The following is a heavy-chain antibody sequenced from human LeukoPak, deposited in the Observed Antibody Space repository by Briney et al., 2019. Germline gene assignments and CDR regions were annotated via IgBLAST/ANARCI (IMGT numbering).Heavy chain of an antibody. Sequence: GGSLRLSCAASGFTFSNYGMHWVRQAPGKGLEWVAVISYDGRNKFYGDSVKGRFTISRDNSKNTLDLQMSSLRPEDTAVYYCAKYGESSGYDLGSWGQGTPVSVSS. CDR3: AKYGESSGYDLGS. CDR1: GFTFSNYG. V-gene: IGHV3-30*18. J-gene: IGHJ5*02. CDR2: ISYDGRNK. D-gene: IGHD5-12*01.